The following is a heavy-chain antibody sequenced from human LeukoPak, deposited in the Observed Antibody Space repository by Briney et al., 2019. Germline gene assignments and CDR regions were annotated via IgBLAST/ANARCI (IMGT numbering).Heavy chain of an antibody. J-gene: IGHJ4*02. CDR1: GFSLSTSGVG. CDR2: IYWDDDK. Sequence: SGPTLVKPTQTLTLTCTFSGFSLSTSGVGVGWIRQPPGKALEWLALIYWDDDKRYSPSLKSTLTITNDTSKNQVVLTMTNTDPVDTATYFCAHSGAYYYDSSGFDYWGQGTLVTVSS. CDR3: AHSGAYYYDSSGFDY. V-gene: IGHV2-5*02. D-gene: IGHD3-22*01.